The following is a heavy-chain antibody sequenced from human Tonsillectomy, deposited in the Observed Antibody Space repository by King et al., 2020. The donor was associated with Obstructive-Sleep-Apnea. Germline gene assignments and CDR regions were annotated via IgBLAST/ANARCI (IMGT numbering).Heavy chain of an antibody. CDR1: GFTFSSYA. CDR3: AKYCSTTSCFLTDY. V-gene: IGHV3-23*04. J-gene: IGHJ4*02. CDR2: ISGSGDST. Sequence: VQLVESGGGLVQPGGSPRLSCAASGFTFSSYAMNWVRQAPGKGLEWVSAISGSGDSTYYADSVKGRFTISRDNSRNTLYLQMNSLRAEDTAVYYCAKYCSTTSCFLTDYWGQGTLVTVSS. D-gene: IGHD2-2*01.